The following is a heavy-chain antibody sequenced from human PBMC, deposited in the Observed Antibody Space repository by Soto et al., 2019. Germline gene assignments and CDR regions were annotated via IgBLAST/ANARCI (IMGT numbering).Heavy chain of an antibody. CDR2: IYSAGSA. V-gene: IGHV3-66*01. J-gene: IGHJ4*02. CDR3: ARVPSSSYHYFDY. CDR1: GFTFSSYA. Sequence: PGGSLRLSCAASGFTFSSYAMSWVRQAPGKGLEWVSVIYSAGSADFADSVKGRFTVSRDNSKNTLYLQMSSLRAEDTAVYYCARVPSSSYHYFDYWGQGTLVTVPQ. D-gene: IGHD6-13*01.